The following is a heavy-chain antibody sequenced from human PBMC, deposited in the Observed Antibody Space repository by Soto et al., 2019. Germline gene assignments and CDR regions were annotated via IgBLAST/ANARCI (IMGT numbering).Heavy chain of an antibody. Sequence: QVQVEQSGAEVKKPGSSVKVSCKASGDTFSSYGFTWVRQAPGQGLEWMGGIIPILRTANYAQKFQGRVTITADESTSTAYMELSSLRSEGTAVYYCARALVATNAFDYWGQGILVTVSS. V-gene: IGHV1-69*11. CDR1: GDTFSSYG. J-gene: IGHJ4*02. CDR3: ARALVATNAFDY. CDR2: IIPILRTA. D-gene: IGHD5-12*01.